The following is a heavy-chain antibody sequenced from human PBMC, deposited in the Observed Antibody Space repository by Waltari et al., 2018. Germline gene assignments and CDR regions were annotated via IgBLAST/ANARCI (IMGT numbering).Heavy chain of an antibody. V-gene: IGHV3-74*01. CDR2: SNSDGSST. Sequence: EVQLVESGGGLVQPGGSLRLSCAASGFTFSSYWMHWVRQAPGKGLVWVSRSNSDGSSTSNADSGKGRVTISRDNAKNTLYLQMNSLRAEDTAVYYCARSQQLYYFDYWGQGTLVTVSS. CDR3: ARSQQLYYFDY. D-gene: IGHD6-13*01. J-gene: IGHJ4*02. CDR1: GFTFSSYW.